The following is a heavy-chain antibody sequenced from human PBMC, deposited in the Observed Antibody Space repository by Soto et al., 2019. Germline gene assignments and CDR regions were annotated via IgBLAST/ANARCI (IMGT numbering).Heavy chain of an antibody. CDR1: GGSISSYY. D-gene: IGHD6-13*01. J-gene: IGHJ6*02. Sequence: PSETLSLTCTVSGGSISSYYWSWIRQPPGKGLEWIGYIYYSGSTNYNPSLKSRVTISVDTSKNQFSLKLSSVTAADTAVYYCASSNIAAAVFYYYGMDVWGRGTTVT. CDR2: IYYSGST. CDR3: ASSNIAAAVFYYYGMDV. V-gene: IGHV4-59*01.